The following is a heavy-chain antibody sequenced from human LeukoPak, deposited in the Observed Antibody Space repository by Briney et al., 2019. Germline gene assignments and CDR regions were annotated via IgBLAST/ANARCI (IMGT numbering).Heavy chain of an antibody. CDR2: INPNSGDT. D-gene: IGHD3-3*01. V-gene: IGHV1-2*02. CDR3: AIPYDFWSAYYSHDAFDI. J-gene: IGHJ3*02. Sequence: ASVMVSCKASGYTFTGYYMHWVRQAPGQGLEWVGWINPNSGDTNSAQKFQGRVTMTRDTSIGTAYMELSRLRSDDTAVYYCAIPYDFWSAYYSHDAFDIWGQGTMVTVSA. CDR1: GYTFTGYY.